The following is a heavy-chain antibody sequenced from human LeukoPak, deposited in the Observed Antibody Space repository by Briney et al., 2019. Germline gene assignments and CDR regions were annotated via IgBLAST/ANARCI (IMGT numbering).Heavy chain of an antibody. Sequence: VGSLRLSCAASGFTFSSYGMHWVRQAPGKGLEWVAVISYDGSNKYYADSVKGRFTSSRDNSKNTLYLQMNSLRAEYTSVYYCAKDYSERYFYFWGQGTLVTVSS. J-gene: IGHJ4*02. D-gene: IGHD2-15*01. CDR3: AKDYSERYFYF. CDR1: GFTFSSYG. CDR2: ISYDGSNK. V-gene: IGHV3-30*18.